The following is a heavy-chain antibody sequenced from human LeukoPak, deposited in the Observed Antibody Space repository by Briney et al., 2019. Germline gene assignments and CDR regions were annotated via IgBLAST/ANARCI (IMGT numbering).Heavy chain of an antibody. Sequence: ASVKVSCKASGYTFTGYYMHWVRQAPGQGLEWMGIINPSGGSTSYAQKFQGRVTMTRDTSTSTVYMELSSLRSEDTAVYYCARGVIITYYYYGMDVWGQGTTVTVSS. CDR2: INPSGGST. CDR1: GYTFTGYY. V-gene: IGHV1-46*03. J-gene: IGHJ6*02. CDR3: ARGVIITYYYYGMDV. D-gene: IGHD3-10*01.